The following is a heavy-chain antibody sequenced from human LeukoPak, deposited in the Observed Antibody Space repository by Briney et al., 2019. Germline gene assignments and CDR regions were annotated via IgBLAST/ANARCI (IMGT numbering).Heavy chain of an antibody. V-gene: IGHV3-33*06. CDR1: GFHFSTFG. Sequence: QPGRSLRLSCAASGFHFSTFGMHWVRQAPGKGLEWLAVIWDNGRNQFYADSVKGRFTVSRDSSRNTLSLQMNSLRVEDTAVYYCAKETGPYSAFDYWGQGLLVAVSS. CDR2: IWDNGRNQ. CDR3: AKETGPYSAFDY. D-gene: IGHD2-15*01. J-gene: IGHJ4*02.